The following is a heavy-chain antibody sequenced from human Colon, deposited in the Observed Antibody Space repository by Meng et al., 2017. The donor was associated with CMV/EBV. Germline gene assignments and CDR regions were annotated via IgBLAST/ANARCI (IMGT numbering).Heavy chain of an antibody. Sequence: GESLKISCKASGYTFTGYYMHWVRQAPGQGLEWMGWINPNRGGTNYAQKFQGRVTMTRDTSISTAYMELSRLRSDDTAVYYCARAKDAFFGVVITSARNYYGMDVWGQGTTVTVSS. CDR2: INPNRGGT. D-gene: IGHD3-3*01. CDR3: ARAKDAFFGVVITSARNYYGMDV. J-gene: IGHJ6*02. V-gene: IGHV1-2*02. CDR1: GYTFTGYY.